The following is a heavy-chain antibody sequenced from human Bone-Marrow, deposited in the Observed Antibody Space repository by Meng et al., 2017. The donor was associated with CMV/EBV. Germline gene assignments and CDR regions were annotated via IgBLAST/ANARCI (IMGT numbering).Heavy chain of an antibody. V-gene: IGHV4-61*08. CDR1: GGSISSGDYY. CDR3: ARSGYDWGCLVKYGMDV. CDR2: IHYSGST. D-gene: IGHD5-12*01. J-gene: IGHJ6*02. Sequence: SETLSLTCTVSGGSISSGDYYWSWIRQPPGKTLEWIGYIHYSGSTNYNPSLKSRVTISVDTSKNQVSLKLNSVSAADTAVYYCARSGYDWGCLVKYGMDVWGQGTTVTVSS.